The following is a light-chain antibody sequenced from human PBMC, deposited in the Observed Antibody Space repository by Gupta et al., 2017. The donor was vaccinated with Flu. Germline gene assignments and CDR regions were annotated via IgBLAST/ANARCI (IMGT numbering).Light chain of an antibody. Sequence: DIVMTQSAPSVTVTPGEPASISCRSTQSLLHSNGKNYLDWYLQRPGQSPQLLIYLTSTRAPGVPNRFSGSGSGTEFALKISRVEAEDVGVYYCRQNLQTPYTFGQGTKVEIK. CDR2: LTS. J-gene: IGKJ2*01. V-gene: IGKV2-28*01. CDR3: RQNLQTPYT. CDR1: QSLLHSNGKNY.